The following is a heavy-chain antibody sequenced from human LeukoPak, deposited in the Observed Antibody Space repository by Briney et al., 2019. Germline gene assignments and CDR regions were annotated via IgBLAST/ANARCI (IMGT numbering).Heavy chain of an antibody. Sequence: SETLSLTCSVAGGSISRAGYYWGWIRQSPGKGLEWIGSIYYSGGSYDNPSLKSRATISVDTSKNQFSLTLSAVTAADTAVYYCARHPPLYASSPDYFDYWSQGTLVTVSS. D-gene: IGHD6-13*01. CDR1: GGSISRAGYY. J-gene: IGHJ4*02. CDR2: IYYSGGS. CDR3: ARHPPLYASSPDYFDY. V-gene: IGHV4-39*01.